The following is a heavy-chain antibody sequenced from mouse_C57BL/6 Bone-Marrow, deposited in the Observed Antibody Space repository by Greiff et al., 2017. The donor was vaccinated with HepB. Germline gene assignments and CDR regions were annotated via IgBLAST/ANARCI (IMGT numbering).Heavy chain of an antibody. D-gene: IGHD2-1*01. Sequence: EVQLQQSVAELVRPGASVKLSCTASGFNIKNTYMHWVKQRPEQGLEWIGRIDPENGNTKYAPKFQGKATITADTASNTTYLQLSSLTSEDTAISYCARWGYGNSFFYYAMDYWGQGTSVTVSS. V-gene: IGHV14-3*01. J-gene: IGHJ4*01. CDR1: GFNIKNTY. CDR2: IDPENGNT. CDR3: ARWGYGNSFFYYAMDY.